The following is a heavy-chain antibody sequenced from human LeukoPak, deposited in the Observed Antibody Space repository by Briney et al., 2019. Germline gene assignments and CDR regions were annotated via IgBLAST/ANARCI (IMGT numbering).Heavy chain of an antibody. V-gene: IGHV4-38-2*01. D-gene: IGHD3-10*01. CDR1: GFTFSSYE. J-gene: IGHJ3*02. CDR3: ARAMVRGVVAFDI. Sequence: GSLRLSCAASGFTFSSYEMNWVRQAPGKGLEWIGSIYHSGSTYYNPSLKSRVTISVDTSKNQFSLKLSSVTAADTAVYYCARAMVRGVVAFDIWGQGTMVTVSS. CDR2: IYHSGST.